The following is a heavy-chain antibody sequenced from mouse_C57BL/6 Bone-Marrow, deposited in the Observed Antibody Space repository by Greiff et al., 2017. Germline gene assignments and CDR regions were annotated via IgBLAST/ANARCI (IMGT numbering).Heavy chain of an antibody. D-gene: IGHD1-1*01. J-gene: IGHJ1*03. CDR1: GYSFTDYN. V-gene: IGHV1-39*01. CDR3: ARYPYYGSSPWYFDV. CDR2: INPNYGTT. Sequence: EVQGVESGPELVKPGASVKISCKASGYSFTDYNMNWAKQSNGKSLEWIGVINPNYGTTSYNQKFKGKATLTVDQSSSTAYMQLNSLTSEDSAVYYCARYPYYGSSPWYFDVWGTGTTVTVSS.